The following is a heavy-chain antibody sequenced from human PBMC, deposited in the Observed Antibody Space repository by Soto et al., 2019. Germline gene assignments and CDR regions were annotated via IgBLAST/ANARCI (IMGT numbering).Heavy chain of an antibody. Sequence: SVKVSCKASGGTFSSYAISWVRQAPGQGLEWMGGIIPIFGTANYAQKFQGRVTITADESTSTAYMELSSLRSEDTAVYYCARDQGYYYDSSSLRGFDHWGQGTLVNVSS. V-gene: IGHV1-69*13. D-gene: IGHD3-22*01. CDR3: ARDQGYYYDSSSLRGFDH. CDR1: GGTFSSYA. CDR2: IIPIFGTA. J-gene: IGHJ5*02.